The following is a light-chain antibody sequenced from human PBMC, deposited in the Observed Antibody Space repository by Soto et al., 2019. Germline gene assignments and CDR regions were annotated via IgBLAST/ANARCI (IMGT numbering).Light chain of an antibody. J-gene: IGKJ1*01. CDR2: KAS. V-gene: IGKV1-5*03. CDR3: QQYNSYWT. Sequence: DIQMTQSPSTLSASVGDRVTITCRASQSISSWLAWYQQKPGKAPKLLIYKASSLESGVPSRFSGSGSGTDFPLNISSLQPDDFANYYCQQYNSYWTFGQGTKVEIK. CDR1: QSISSW.